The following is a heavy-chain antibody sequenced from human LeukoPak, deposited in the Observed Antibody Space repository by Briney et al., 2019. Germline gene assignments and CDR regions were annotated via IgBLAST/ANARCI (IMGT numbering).Heavy chain of an antibody. Sequence: PSETLSLTCTVSGGSISNYYWSWIRQPPGKGLEWIGYIYTSGTTNYNPSLKSRVTISVDTSKNHFSLYLSSVTAADTAVYYCARQGGDYYDSSLYYPAAWFDPWGQGTLVTVSS. CDR2: IYTSGTT. D-gene: IGHD3-22*01. CDR1: GGSISNYY. J-gene: IGHJ5*02. CDR3: ARQGGDYYDSSLYYPAAWFDP. V-gene: IGHV4-4*09.